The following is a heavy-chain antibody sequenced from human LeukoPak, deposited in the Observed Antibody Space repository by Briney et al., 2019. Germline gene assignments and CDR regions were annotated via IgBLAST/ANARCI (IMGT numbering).Heavy chain of an antibody. CDR3: ARGGYYGSGNDFRFDP. CDR2: IFHRGIP. V-gene: IGHV4-4*02. J-gene: IGHJ5*02. CDR1: GDSISNNW. D-gene: IGHD3-10*01. Sequence: SETLSLTCAVSGDSISNNWWSWVRQSPGKGLEWIGQIFHRGIPNYNPSLQSRVSMAIDKSSNQLSLRVNSVTAADTAVYYCARGGYYGSGNDFRFDPWGQGTLVTVSS.